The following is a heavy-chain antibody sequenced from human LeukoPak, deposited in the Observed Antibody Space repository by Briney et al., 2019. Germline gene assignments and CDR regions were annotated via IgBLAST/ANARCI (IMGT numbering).Heavy chain of an antibody. CDR3: ARGGYYGSGNDFRFDP. V-gene: IGHV4-34*01. D-gene: IGHD3-10*01. CDR2: ITHSGSA. Sequence: SETLSLTCVVYGGSFSGNYWSWIRQPPGKGLEWIGEITHSGSANYNPSLKSRVTISVDTSKNQFSLKLNSVTAADTAVYYCARGGYYGSGNDFRFDPWGQGTLVTVSS. CDR1: GGSFSGNY. J-gene: IGHJ5*02.